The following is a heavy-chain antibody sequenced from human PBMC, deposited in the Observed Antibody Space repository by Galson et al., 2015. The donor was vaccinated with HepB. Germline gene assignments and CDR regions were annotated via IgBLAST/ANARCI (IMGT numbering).Heavy chain of an antibody. D-gene: IGHD3-9*01. V-gene: IGHV1-18*01. J-gene: IGHJ4*02. Sequence: SVKVSCKASGYTFTSYGISWVRQAPGQGLEWMGWISAYNGNTNYAQKLQGRVTMTTDTSTSTAYMELRSLRSDDTAVYYCARDLHQLRYFDWPGGYWGQGTLVTVSS. CDR3: ARDLHQLRYFDWPGGY. CDR2: ISAYNGNT. CDR1: GYTFTSYG.